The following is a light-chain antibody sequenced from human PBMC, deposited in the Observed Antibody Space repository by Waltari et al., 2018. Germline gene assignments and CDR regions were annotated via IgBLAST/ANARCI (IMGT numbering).Light chain of an antibody. CDR3: HQYGTSPPFT. CDR1: QSVSSGH. J-gene: IGKJ3*01. Sequence: EVVLTKSPGTLSLSPGERATLSCRASQSVSSGHLAWYQQRGGQAPRPLSYGASSRATGIPDRFSGRGSGTDFTLTISRLEPEDFAMYYCHQYGTSPPFTFGPGTKVDFK. CDR2: GAS. V-gene: IGKV3-20*01.